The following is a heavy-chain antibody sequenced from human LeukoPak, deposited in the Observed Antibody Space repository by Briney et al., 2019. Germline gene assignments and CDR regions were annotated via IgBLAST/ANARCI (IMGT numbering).Heavy chain of an antibody. CDR2: ISGSGGST. D-gene: IGHD6-13*01. CDR1: GFTFSSYS. CDR3: AKESVRYSSSGEGQK. V-gene: IGHV3-23*01. Sequence: GGSLRLSCAASGFTFSSYSMNWVRQAPGKGLEWVSAISGSGGSTYYADSVKGRFTISRDNSKNTLYLQMNSLRAEDTAVYYCAKESVRYSSSGEGQKWGQGTLVTVSS. J-gene: IGHJ4*02.